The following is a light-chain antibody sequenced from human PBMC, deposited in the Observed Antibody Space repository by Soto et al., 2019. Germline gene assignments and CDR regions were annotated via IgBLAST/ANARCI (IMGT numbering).Light chain of an antibody. CDR1: SSDVCGYNY. CDR3: SSYTSSRAYV. Sequence: QSVLTQPASVSGSPGQSITISCTGTSSDVCGYNYVSWYQQQSGKAPKLMIHEVSNRPSGVSNRFSGSKSGNTASLTISGLQAEDEADYYCSSYTSSRAYVFGIGTKVTVL. J-gene: IGLJ1*01. V-gene: IGLV2-14*01. CDR2: EVS.